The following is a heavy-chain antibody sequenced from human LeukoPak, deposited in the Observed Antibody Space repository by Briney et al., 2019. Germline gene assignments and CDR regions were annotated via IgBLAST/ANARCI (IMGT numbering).Heavy chain of an antibody. D-gene: IGHD1-26*01. CDR3: TTDLKESGSDTTTGFQY. CDR2: ISGGGGST. J-gene: IGHJ4*02. Sequence: GGSLRLSCAATGFTFSNYAMNWVRQAPGKGLEWVSTISGGGGSTYYADSVKGRFTISRDNSKNTLYLQVNSLRAEDTAVYYCTTDLKESGSDTTTGFQYWGQGTLVTVSS. CDR1: GFTFSNYA. V-gene: IGHV3-23*01.